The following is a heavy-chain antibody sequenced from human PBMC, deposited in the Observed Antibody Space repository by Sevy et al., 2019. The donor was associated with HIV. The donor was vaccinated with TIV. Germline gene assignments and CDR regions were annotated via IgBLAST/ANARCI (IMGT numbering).Heavy chain of an antibody. D-gene: IGHD3-10*01. CDR1: GFTFSSYA. Sequence: GGSLRLSCAASGFTFSSYAMSWVRQAPGKGLEWVANIKQDGSDKYYVDSVRGRFTISRDNAKNSLFLQVNSLRADDTAVYYCARSYFGSGTSYGMDVWGRGTTVTVSS. J-gene: IGHJ6*02. CDR2: IKQDGSDK. CDR3: ARSYFGSGTSYGMDV. V-gene: IGHV3-7*01.